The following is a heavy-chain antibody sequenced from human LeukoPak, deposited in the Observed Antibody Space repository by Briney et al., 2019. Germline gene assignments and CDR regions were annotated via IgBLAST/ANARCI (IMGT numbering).Heavy chain of an antibody. J-gene: IGHJ4*02. CDR1: GFTFSSYA. CDR2: ISGSGGST. Sequence: PGGSLRLSCAASGFTFSSYAMSWVRQAPGKGLEWVSAISGSGGSTYYADSVKGRFTISRDNSKNTLYLQMNSLRAEDTAVYYCAKMDYCDSRGYPPVDYWGQGTLVTVSS. CDR3: AKMDYCDSRGYPPVDY. V-gene: IGHV3-23*01. D-gene: IGHD3-22*01.